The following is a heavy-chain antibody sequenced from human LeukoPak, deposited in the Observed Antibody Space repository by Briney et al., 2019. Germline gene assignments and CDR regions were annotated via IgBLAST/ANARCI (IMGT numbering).Heavy chain of an antibody. V-gene: IGHV4-4*09. CDR3: ARTARVFDS. J-gene: IGHJ4*02. D-gene: IGHD3-10*01. Sequence: SETLSLTCTVSGVSISSHYWSWLRQAPGKGLECIGYIYISGATNYNPSLRSRVTLSLDPSRNQFSLRLTSVTAADTAVYYCARTARVFDSWGPGILVTVSS. CDR2: IYISGAT. CDR1: GVSISSHY.